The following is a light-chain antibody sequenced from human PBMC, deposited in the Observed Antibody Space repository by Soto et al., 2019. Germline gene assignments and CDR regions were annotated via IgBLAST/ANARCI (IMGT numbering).Light chain of an antibody. J-gene: IGLJ2*01. CDR2: LNGDRSH. Sequence: QPVLTQAPSASASLGASVKLTCTLSSGHSNYAIAWHQQQPEKGPRYLMKLNGDRSHSKGDGIPDRFSGSSAGAERYLTISSLQSDDEADYYCQTWGSGAVIFGGGTKVTVL. CDR1: SGHSNYA. CDR3: QTWGSGAVI. V-gene: IGLV4-69*01.